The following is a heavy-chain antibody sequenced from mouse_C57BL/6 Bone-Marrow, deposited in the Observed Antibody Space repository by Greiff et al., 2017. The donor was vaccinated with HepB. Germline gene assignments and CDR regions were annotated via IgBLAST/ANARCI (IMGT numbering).Heavy chain of an antibody. D-gene: IGHD2-2*01. CDR1: GYTFTSYW. Sequence: VQLQQSGTELVKPGASVKLSCKASGYTFTSYWMHWVKQRPGQGLEWIGNINPSNGGTNYNEKFKSKATLTVDKSSSTAYMQLSSLTSEDSAVYYCAREVLWLRRDWEAMDYWGQGTSVTVSS. J-gene: IGHJ4*01. CDR3: AREVLWLRRDWEAMDY. V-gene: IGHV1-53*01. CDR2: INPSNGGT.